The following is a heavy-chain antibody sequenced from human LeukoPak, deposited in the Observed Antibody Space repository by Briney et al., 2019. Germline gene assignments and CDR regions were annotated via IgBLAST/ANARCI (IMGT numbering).Heavy chain of an antibody. J-gene: IGHJ4*02. V-gene: IGHV1-24*01. Sequence: ASVKVSCKVSGYTLTELPMHWVRQAPGKGLEWMGGFDPEDGETIYAQKFQGRVTMTEDTSTDTAYMELSSLRSEDTAVYYCATTLVGATGRFGHYWGQGTLVTVSS. D-gene: IGHD1-26*01. CDR1: GYTLTELP. CDR2: FDPEDGET. CDR3: ATTLVGATGRFGHY.